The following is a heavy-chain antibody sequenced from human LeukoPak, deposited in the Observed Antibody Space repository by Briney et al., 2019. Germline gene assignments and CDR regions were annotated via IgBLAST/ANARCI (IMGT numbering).Heavy chain of an antibody. J-gene: IGHJ4*02. Sequence: GRSLRLSCAASGFTFSSYGMHWVRQAPGKGLEWVAVISYDGSNKYYADSVKGRFTISRDNSKNTLYLQMNSLRAEDTAMYYCAKDRAVACGGSCGFDYWGQGTLVTVSS. D-gene: IGHD2-15*01. CDR2: ISYDGSNK. V-gene: IGHV3-30*18. CDR1: GFTFSSYG. CDR3: AKDRAVACGGSCGFDY.